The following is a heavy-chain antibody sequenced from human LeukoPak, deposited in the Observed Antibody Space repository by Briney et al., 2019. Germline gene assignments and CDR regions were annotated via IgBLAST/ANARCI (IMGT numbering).Heavy chain of an antibody. V-gene: IGHV3-11*01. J-gene: IGHJ5*01. CDR1: GFAFNESY. CDR3: ARGKRRFDS. Sequence: GRSLRLSCAASGFAFNESYMTWIRHAPGKGPEWVGYISGRSFSIYYADSVQGRFTISRDNPTNSLFLHMSSLRADDTAVYFCARGKRRFDSWGQGTLVTVSS. CDR2: ISGRSFSI.